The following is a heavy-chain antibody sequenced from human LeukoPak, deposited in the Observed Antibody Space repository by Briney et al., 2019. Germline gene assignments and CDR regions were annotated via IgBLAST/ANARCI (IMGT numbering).Heavy chain of an antibody. CDR2: IYYSGST. CDR1: GGSISSYY. J-gene: IGHJ5*02. Sequence: SETLSLTCTVSGGSISSYYWSWIRQPPGKGLEWIGYIYYSGSTNYNPSLKSRVTISVDTSKNQFSLELSSVTAADTAVYYCARGMTHSSSWYGWFDPWGQGTLVTVSS. V-gene: IGHV4-59*01. CDR3: ARGMTHSSSWYGWFDP. D-gene: IGHD6-13*01.